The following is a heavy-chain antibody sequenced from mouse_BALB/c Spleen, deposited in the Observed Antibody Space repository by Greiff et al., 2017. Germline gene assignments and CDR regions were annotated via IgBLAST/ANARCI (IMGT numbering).Heavy chain of an antibody. V-gene: IGHV1-87*01. CDR2: IYPGDGDT. CDR1: GYTFTSYW. Sequence: QVQLKESGAELARPGASVKLSCKASGYTFTSYWMQWVKQRPGQGLEWIGAIYPGDGDTRYTQKFKGKATLTADKSSSTAYMQLSSLASEDSAVYYCARRGSSYAMDYWGQGTSVTVSS. D-gene: IGHD1-1*01. J-gene: IGHJ4*01. CDR3: ARRGSSYAMDY.